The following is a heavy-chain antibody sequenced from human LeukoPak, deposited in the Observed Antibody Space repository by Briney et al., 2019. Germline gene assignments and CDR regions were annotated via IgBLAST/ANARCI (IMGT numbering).Heavy chain of an antibody. CDR1: AGSSAGYY. J-gene: IGHJ5*02. CDR3: ASPSVSGGCSSTSCYTGGWFDP. D-gene: IGHD2-2*02. V-gene: IGHV4-34*01. Sequence: PSQTLSLTCALYAGSSAGYYWSWIRHPPGKGLEWIGETNHSVSTNYNPSLRRRAPLPEDTPKNQFSLNLSAVTDADTGVYYCASPSVSGGCSSTSCYTGGWFDPWGQGTLVTVSS. CDR2: TNHSVST.